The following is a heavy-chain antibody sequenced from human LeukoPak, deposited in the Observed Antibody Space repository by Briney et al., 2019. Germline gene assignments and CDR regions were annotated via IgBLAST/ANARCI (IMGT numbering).Heavy chain of an antibody. J-gene: IGHJ3*02. Sequence: GGSLRLSCAASGFTFSTYAMTWVRQAPGKGLEWVSAISNSGDTTYYADSVKGRFSISRDSSKNTLFLQMNSLRAEDTAVYYCAKEKQWLVLISDAFDIWGQGTMVTVSS. CDR1: GFTFSTYA. V-gene: IGHV3-23*01. D-gene: IGHD6-19*01. CDR2: ISNSGDTT. CDR3: AKEKQWLVLISDAFDI.